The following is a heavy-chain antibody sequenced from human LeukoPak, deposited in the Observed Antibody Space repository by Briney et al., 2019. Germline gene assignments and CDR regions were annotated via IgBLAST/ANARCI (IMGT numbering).Heavy chain of an antibody. D-gene: IGHD3-22*01. Sequence: PSETLSLTCAVYGGSFSGYYWSWIRQPPGKGLEWIGEINHSGSTNYNPSLKSRVTISVDTSKNQFSLKLSSVTAADTAVYYCARGSLSGYYNYYYYYMDVWGKGTTVTVSS. CDR1: GGSFSGYY. CDR2: INHSGST. V-gene: IGHV4-34*01. CDR3: ARGSLSGYYNYYYYYMDV. J-gene: IGHJ6*03.